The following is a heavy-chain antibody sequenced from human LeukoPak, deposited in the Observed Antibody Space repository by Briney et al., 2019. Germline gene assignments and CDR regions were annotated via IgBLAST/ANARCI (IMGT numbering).Heavy chain of an antibody. Sequence: GGSLRLSCAASGFTVSSNYMSWVRQAPGKGLEWVSVIYSGGSTYYADSVKGRFTISRDNAKNSLYLQMNSLRAEDTAVYYCARDGQWLVGYFDYWGQGTLVTVSS. CDR3: ARDGQWLVGYFDY. V-gene: IGHV3-66*01. CDR2: IYSGGST. CDR1: GFTVSSNY. D-gene: IGHD6-19*01. J-gene: IGHJ4*02.